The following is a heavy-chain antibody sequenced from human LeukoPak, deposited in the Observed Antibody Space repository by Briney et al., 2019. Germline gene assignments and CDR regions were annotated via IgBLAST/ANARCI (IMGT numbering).Heavy chain of an antibody. J-gene: IGHJ4*02. V-gene: IGHV3-66*01. Sequence: GGSLRLSCAASGFTVGNSYMSWVRRAPGKGLEWVSLIYSDDRTYYADSVKGRFTISRDNSKNTLYLQMKSLRAEDTAVYYCAKDDAWLRFGEWSQGTLVTVSS. CDR1: GFTVGNSY. CDR2: IYSDDRT. CDR3: AKDDAWLRFGE. D-gene: IGHD3-10*01.